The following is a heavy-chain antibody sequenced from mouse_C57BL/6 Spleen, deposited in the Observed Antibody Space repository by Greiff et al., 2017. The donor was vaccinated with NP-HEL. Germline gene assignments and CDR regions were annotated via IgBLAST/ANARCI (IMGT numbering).Heavy chain of an antibody. CDR1: GYTFTSYW. CDR2: IDPSDSET. D-gene: IGHD1-1*01. Sequence: QVQLQQPGAELVRPGSSVKLSCKASGYTFTSYWMHWVKQRPIQGLEWIGNIDPSDSETHYNQKFKDKATLTVDKSSSTAYMQLSSLTSEDSAVDYCARSRGVVANDYWGQGTTLTVSS. J-gene: IGHJ2*01. V-gene: IGHV1-52*01. CDR3: ARSRGVVANDY.